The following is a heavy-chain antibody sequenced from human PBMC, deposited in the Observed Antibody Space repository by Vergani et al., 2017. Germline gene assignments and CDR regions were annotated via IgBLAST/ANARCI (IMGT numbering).Heavy chain of an antibody. D-gene: IGHD3-9*01. CDR1: GGTFSSYA. V-gene: IGHV1-69*01. CDR2: IIPIFGTA. Sequence: QVQLVQSGAEVKKPGSSVKVSCKASGGTFSSYAISWVRQAPGQGLEWMGGIIPIFGTANYAQKFQGRVTITADESTSTAYMELSSLRSEDTAVYYCARGSSELRYFDWLTKTNGFDYWGQGTLVTVSS. J-gene: IGHJ4*02. CDR3: ARGSSELRYFDWLTKTNGFDY.